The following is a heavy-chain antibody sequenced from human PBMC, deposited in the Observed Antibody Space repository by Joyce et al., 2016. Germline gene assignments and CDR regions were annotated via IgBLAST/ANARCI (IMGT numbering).Heavy chain of an antibody. CDR1: GGSISSSSYY. V-gene: IGHV4-39*01. Sequence: QLQLQESGPGLVKPSETLSLTCSVSGGSISSSSYYWGWIRQPPGKGLEWIGTIYYGGSSYYNPSLKSRVTISVDTSKNQFSLKLRSVTAADTAVYYCARHRDDSSGCYRYYFDYWGQGTLVPVSS. CDR2: IYYGGSS. CDR3: ARHRDDSSGCYRYYFDY. J-gene: IGHJ4*02. D-gene: IGHD3-22*01.